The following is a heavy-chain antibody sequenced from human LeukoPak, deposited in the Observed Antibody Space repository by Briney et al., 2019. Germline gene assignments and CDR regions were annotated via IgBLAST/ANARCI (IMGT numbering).Heavy chain of an antibody. CDR1: GGSISSYY. CDR3: ARGRNRYCSSTSCYDNWFDP. D-gene: IGHD2-2*01. V-gene: IGHV4-4*07. Sequence: SETLSLTCTVSGGSISSYYWSWIRQPAGKGLEWIGRIYTSGSTNYNPSLKSRVTISVDTSKNQFSLKLSSVTAADTAVYYCARGRNRYCSSTSCYDNWFDPWGQGTLVTVSS. J-gene: IGHJ5*02. CDR2: IYTSGST.